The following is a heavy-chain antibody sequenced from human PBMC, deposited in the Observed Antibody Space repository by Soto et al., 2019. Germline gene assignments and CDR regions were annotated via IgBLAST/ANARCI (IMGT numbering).Heavy chain of an antibody. CDR3: ARGILRGLALGFGY. J-gene: IGHJ4*02. D-gene: IGHD3-9*01. CDR1: GGSFSGYY. CDR2: INHSGST. Sequence: PSETLSLTCAVYGGSFSGYYRSWIRQPPGKGLEWIGEINHSGSTNYNPSLKSRVTISVDTSKNQFSLKLSSVTAADTAVYYRARGILRGLALGFGYWGQGTLVTVSS. V-gene: IGHV4-34*01.